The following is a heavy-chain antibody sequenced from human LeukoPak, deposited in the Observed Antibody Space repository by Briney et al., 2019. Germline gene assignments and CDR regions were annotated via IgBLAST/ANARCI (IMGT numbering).Heavy chain of an antibody. CDR3: ARLAGPRPGTYYFDF. D-gene: IGHD6-19*01. CDR1: GFTYSDYA. Sequence: NPGGSLRLSCAASGFTYSDYAMEWVRQTPGKGLEWVSSITPTTDNIYYTPSVEGRFTISRDNAKHSLYLQMNNLRADDTAVYSCARLAGPRPGTYYFDFWGQGVQVTVSS. J-gene: IGHJ4*02. V-gene: IGHV3-21*01. CDR2: ITPTTDNI.